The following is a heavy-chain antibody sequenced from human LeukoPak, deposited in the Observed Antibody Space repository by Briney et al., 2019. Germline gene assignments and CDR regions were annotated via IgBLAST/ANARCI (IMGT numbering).Heavy chain of an antibody. CDR3: ARDWALMVRGIDY. V-gene: IGHV4-39*07. CDR2: IFYSGNT. Sequence: PSETLSLTCSVSGGSISSSDYYWGWIRQPPGKGLEWIGNIFYSGNTYYNPSLMSRVAISVDTSKNQFSLKLSSVTAADTAVYYCARDWALMVRGIDYWGQGTLVTVSS. J-gene: IGHJ4*02. CDR1: GGSISSSDYY. D-gene: IGHD3-10*01.